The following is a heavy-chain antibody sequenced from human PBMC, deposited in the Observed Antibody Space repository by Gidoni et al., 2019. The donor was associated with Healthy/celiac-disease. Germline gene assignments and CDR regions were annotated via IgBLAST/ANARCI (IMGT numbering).Heavy chain of an antibody. D-gene: IGHD2-15*01. Sequence: GFTFSSYWMHWVRHAPGKGLVWVSRINSDGSSTSYADSVKGRFTISRDNAKNTLYLQMNSLRAEDTAVYYCARDLRSLYCSGGSCYSLYYYYGMDVWGQGTTVTVSS. J-gene: IGHJ6*02. CDR2: INSDGSST. CDR1: GFTFSSYW. V-gene: IGHV3-74*01. CDR3: ARDLRSLYCSGGSCYSLYYYYGMDV.